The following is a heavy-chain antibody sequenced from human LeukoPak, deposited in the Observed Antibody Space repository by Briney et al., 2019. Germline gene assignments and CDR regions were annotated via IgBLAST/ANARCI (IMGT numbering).Heavy chain of an antibody. CDR1: GYTFTSYG. Sequence: ASVKVSCKASGYTFTSYGISWVRQAPGQGLEWMGWISAYNGNTNYAQKLQGRVTMTTDTSTSTAYMELRSLRSDDTAVYYCARDDPYYDILTGYCLFDYWGQGTLVTVS. CDR3: ARDDPYYDILTGYCLFDY. CDR2: ISAYNGNT. D-gene: IGHD3-9*01. J-gene: IGHJ4*02. V-gene: IGHV1-18*01.